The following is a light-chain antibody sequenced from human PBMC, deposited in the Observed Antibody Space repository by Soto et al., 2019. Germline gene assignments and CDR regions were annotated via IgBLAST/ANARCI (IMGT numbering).Light chain of an antibody. CDR2: AAS. V-gene: IGKV3-20*01. CDR3: HQYGSLPHT. CDR1: QSVSGNQ. Sequence: EIVLTQSPGTLSLSPGERGTLSCRASQSVSGNQLAWYQQKPGQGPRLLIYAASSRATDIPDRFSGSASGTDFTFIISRLEPEDFGLYYCHQYGSLPHTFGQGTKVESK. J-gene: IGKJ2*01.